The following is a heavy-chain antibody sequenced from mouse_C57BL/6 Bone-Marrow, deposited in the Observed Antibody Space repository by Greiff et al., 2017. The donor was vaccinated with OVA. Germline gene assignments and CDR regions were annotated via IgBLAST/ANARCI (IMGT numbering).Heavy chain of an antibody. CDR2: INYDGSST. CDR3: ARNYGYVLWYFDV. D-gene: IGHD2-2*01. CDR1: GFTFSDYY. J-gene: IGHJ1*03. V-gene: IGHV5-16*01. Sequence: EVQVVESEGGLVQPGSSMKLSCTASGFTFSDYYMAWVRQVPEKGLEWVANINYDGSSTYYLDSLKSRFIISRDNAKNILYLQMSSLKSEDTATYYCARNYGYVLWYFDVWGTGTTVTVSA.